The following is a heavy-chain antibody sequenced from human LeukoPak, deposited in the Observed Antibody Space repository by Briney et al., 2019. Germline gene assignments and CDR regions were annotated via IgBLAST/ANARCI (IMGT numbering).Heavy chain of an antibody. CDR1: GGTSNSHA. Sequence: GASVKVSCKASGGTSNSHAISWVRQASGQGLEWMGRIIPNLGTTNRAQNFQDRVTLTADKSTNTAYVELTSLTSDDTAVYYCATTNDGGGYQWGDFFDFWGQGTLVTVSS. CDR3: ATTNDGGGYQWGDFFDF. V-gene: IGHV1-69*04. CDR2: IIPNLGTT. J-gene: IGHJ4*02. D-gene: IGHD3-22*01.